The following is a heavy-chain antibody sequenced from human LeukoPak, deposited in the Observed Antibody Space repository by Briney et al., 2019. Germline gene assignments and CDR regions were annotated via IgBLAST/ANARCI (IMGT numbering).Heavy chain of an antibody. V-gene: IGHV3-48*03. CDR3: ARAEVVRINDY. D-gene: IGHD2-2*01. J-gene: IGHJ4*02. CDR1: GFTFSSYE. CDR2: ISSSGSTI. Sequence: PGGSLRLSCAASGFTFSSYEMNWVRQAPGKGLEWVSYISSSGSTIYYADSVKGRFTISRDNAKNSLYLQMNSLRAEDTAVYYCARAEVVRINDYWGQGTLVTVSS.